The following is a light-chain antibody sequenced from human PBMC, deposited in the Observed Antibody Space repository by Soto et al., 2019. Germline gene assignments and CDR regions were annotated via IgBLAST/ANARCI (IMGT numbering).Light chain of an antibody. Sequence: QSVLTQPPSVSGAPGQRVTIPCTGSSSNIGAGYDVHWYQHIPGTAPKLLIYGNTNRPSGVPDRFSGSKSDTSASLAITGLQAEDEAHYYCQSYDSSLSGPVFGGGTKLTVL. CDR1: SSNIGAGYD. V-gene: IGLV1-40*01. CDR3: QSYDSSLSGPV. J-gene: IGLJ2*01. CDR2: GNT.